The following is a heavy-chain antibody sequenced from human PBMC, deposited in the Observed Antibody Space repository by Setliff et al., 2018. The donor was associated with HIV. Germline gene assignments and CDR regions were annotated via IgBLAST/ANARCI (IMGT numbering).Heavy chain of an antibody. CDR2: IYYSGTT. J-gene: IGHJ4*02. V-gene: IGHV4-59*01. Sequence: PSETLSLTCTVSGGSMSSFYWSWIRQSPEKGLEWIGYIYYSGTTNYNPALESRVTIAVETSKNQFSLRLTSVTSADTAVYYCSRGGTMGEYWGPGKVVTVSS. CDR3: SRGGTMGEY. D-gene: IGHD1-7*01. CDR1: GGSMSSFY.